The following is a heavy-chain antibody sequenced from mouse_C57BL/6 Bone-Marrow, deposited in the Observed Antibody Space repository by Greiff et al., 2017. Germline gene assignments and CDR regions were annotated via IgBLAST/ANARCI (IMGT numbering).Heavy chain of an antibody. D-gene: IGHD3-2*02. CDR2: IYPRDGST. V-gene: IGHV1-78*01. CDR1: GYTFTDHT. Sequence: VQLQQSDAELVKPGASVTISCKVSGYTFTDHTIHWMKQRPEQGLEWIGYIYPRDGSTKYNEKFKGKATLTADKSSSTAYMQLNSLTSEDSAVYFCERRRDRQLRLRYAYWGQGTLVTVAA. CDR3: ERRRDRQLRLRYAY. J-gene: IGHJ3*01.